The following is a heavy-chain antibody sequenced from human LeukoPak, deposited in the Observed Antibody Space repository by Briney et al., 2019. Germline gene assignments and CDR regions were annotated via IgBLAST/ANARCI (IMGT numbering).Heavy chain of an antibody. CDR2: INPSTGST. J-gene: IGHJ4*02. CDR3: ARDLASSGYYYD. Sequence: GASVKVSCKASGYTFTNYYMHWVRQAPGQGLEWMGIINPSTGSTSYAQKFQGRVTMTRDTSTGTVYMELSSLRSEDTAIYYCARDLASSGYYYDWGQGTLVTVSS. CDR1: GYTFTNYY. D-gene: IGHD3-22*01. V-gene: IGHV1-46*01.